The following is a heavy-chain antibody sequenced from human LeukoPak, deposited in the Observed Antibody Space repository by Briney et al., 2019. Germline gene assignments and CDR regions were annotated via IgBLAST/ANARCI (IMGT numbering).Heavy chain of an antibody. CDR2: FYYGGST. V-gene: IGHV4-39*01. CDR1: GASISSGAYS. CDR3: AALAVAGTSEGY. D-gene: IGHD6-19*01. J-gene: IGHJ4*01. Sequence: SETLSLTCTVSGASISSGAYSWGWVRQPPGKGLEWIGGFYYGGSTSYNASLKTRVNISVDTPKNQLSLRLNSVTAADTSVYYCAALAVAGTSEGYWGQGSLIIVSS.